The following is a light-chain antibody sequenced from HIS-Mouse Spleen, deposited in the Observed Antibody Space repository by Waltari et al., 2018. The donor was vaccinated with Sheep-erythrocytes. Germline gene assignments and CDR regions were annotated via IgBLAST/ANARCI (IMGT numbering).Light chain of an antibody. V-gene: IGKV1-39*01. Sequence: DIQMIQSPSSLSASVGDRVTITCRASQSIISYLNWYQQKPGKAPKLLIYAASSLQSGVPSRFSGSGSGTDFTLTISSLQPEDFATYYCQQSYSTPYTFGQGTKLEIK. CDR1: QSIISY. CDR2: AAS. CDR3: QQSYSTPYT. J-gene: IGKJ2*01.